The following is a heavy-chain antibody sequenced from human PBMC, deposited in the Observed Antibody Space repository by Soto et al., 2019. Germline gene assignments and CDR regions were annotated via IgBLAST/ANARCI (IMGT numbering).Heavy chain of an antibody. J-gene: IGHJ4*02. V-gene: IGHV3-15*01. Sequence: GGPLRLSCVASGFTFNNAWMTWVRQAPGKGLEWVGRIKSKTEGGTTDYAAPVKGRFTLSRDDSKNTLYLQMNSLKTEDSAVYYCTTVTPPGWGQGTLVTVSS. CDR3: TTVTPPG. CDR2: IKSKTEGGTT. CDR1: GFTFNNAW.